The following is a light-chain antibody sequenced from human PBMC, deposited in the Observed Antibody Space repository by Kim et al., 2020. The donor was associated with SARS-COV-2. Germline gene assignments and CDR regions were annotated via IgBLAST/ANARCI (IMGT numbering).Light chain of an antibody. CDR3: CSYAGSSTYV. CDR2: EVT. V-gene: IGLV2-23*02. CDR1: SSDVGSYNL. J-gene: IGLJ1*01. Sequence: QSALTQPASVSGSPGQSITISCTGTSSDVGSYNLVSWYQQHPGKAPKFMIYEVTKRPSGVSNRFSGSKSGNTASLKISGLQAEDEADYYCCSYAGSSTYVFGTGTKVTVL.